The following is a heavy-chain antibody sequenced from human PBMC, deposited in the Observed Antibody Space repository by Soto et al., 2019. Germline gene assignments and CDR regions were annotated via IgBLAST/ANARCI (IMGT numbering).Heavy chain of an antibody. CDR2: ICWGSGSI. CDR1: GFTFDDYA. J-gene: IGHJ4*02. Sequence: EVQLVESGGGLVQPGRSLRLSCAASGFTFDDYAMHWVRQAPGKGLEWVSGICWGSGSIDYADSVKGRFTISRDNAKNALYLQLNSLRAEDTDFEYCAKDEAYYFEFWGQGTMVTVSS. V-gene: IGHV3-9*01. CDR3: AKDEAYYFEF.